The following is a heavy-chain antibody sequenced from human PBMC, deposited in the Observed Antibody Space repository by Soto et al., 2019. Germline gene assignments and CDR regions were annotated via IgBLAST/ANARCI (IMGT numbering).Heavy chain of an antibody. D-gene: IGHD6-6*01. CDR1: GYTFTSYY. CDR3: ATESDSSSSMGDDAFDI. V-gene: IGHV1-46*01. CDR2: INPSGGST. Sequence: GASVKVSCKASGYTFTSYYMHWVRQAPGQGLEWMGIINPSGGSTSYAQKFQGRVTMTRDTSTSTVYMELSSLRSEDTAVYYCATESDSSSSMGDDAFDIWGQGTMVTVSS. J-gene: IGHJ3*02.